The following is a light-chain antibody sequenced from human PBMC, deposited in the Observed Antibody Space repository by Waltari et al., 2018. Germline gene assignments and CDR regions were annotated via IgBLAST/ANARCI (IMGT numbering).Light chain of an antibody. CDR2: DAS. Sequence: IQMTQSPSTLSASVGDRVTITPRASQTISTWLAWYQHKPGQAPKLLIYDASTIQSGVPSRFSGSGSGTEFSLTISTLQPDDFATYYCQQYQTFRTFGRGTRVELK. V-gene: IGKV1-5*01. CDR1: QTISTW. CDR3: QQYQTFRT. J-gene: IGKJ1*01.